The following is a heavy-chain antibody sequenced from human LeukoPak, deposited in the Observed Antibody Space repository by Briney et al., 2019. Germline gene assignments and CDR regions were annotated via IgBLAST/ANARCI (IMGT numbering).Heavy chain of an antibody. D-gene: IGHD1-26*01. J-gene: IGHJ4*02. CDR1: GYTFTSYD. Sequence: GASVTVSCKASGYTFTSYDINWVRQATGQGLEWMGWMNPNSGNTGYAQKFQGRVTMTRNTSISTAYMELSSLRSEDTAVYYCTRGIVGATTLFGYWGQGTLVTVSS. CDR3: TRGIVGATTLFGY. V-gene: IGHV1-8*01. CDR2: MNPNSGNT.